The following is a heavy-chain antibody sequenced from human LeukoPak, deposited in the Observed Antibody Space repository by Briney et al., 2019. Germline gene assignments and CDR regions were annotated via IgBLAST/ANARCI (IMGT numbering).Heavy chain of an antibody. Sequence: LETLSLTCTVSGGSISRSSYYWGWVRQPPGKGLEWIGSIYYSGNTYYNPSLKSRVTISLDTSKNQYSLRLSSVTAADTAVYYCAVDFGSHRVVYWGQGSLVTVSS. CDR1: GGSISRSSYY. CDR3: AVDFGSHRVVY. J-gene: IGHJ4*01. CDR2: IYYSGNT. D-gene: IGHD3-3*01. V-gene: IGHV4-39*01.